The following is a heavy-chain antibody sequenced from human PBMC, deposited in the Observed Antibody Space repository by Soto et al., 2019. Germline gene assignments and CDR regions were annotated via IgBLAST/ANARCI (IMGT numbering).Heavy chain of an antibody. CDR1: GFTFSSYA. J-gene: IGHJ4*02. CDR2: NSGSGVRT. CDR3: ARSAYYYDSSGYYYAYYFDY. Sequence: EVQVLESGGGLVEPGGSLRLSCAASGFTFSSYAMRWVRQAPGKGLEWVSFNSGSGVRTVYADSVKGRFTISRDNSKKTLYLQMNSLRAEDTAVYYCARSAYYYDSSGYYYAYYFDYWGQGTLVTVSS. D-gene: IGHD3-22*01. V-gene: IGHV3-23*01.